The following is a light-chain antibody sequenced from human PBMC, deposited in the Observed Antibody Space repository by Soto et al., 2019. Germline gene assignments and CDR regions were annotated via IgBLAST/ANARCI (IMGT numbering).Light chain of an antibody. Sequence: QSVLTQPASVSGSPGQSITISCTGTSGDVGSYSPVSWYQQLPGKAPKLIIYEVTKRPSGVSNRFSGSKSGNTASLTISGLQAEDEAEYFCCSYVGGDTFFRFGTVTKLTVL. J-gene: IGLJ1*01. CDR3: CSYVGGDTFFR. V-gene: IGLV2-23*02. CDR1: SGDVGSYSP. CDR2: EVT.